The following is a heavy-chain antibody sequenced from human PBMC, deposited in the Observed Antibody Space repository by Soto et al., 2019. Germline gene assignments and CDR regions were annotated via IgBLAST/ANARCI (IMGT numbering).Heavy chain of an antibody. CDR3: ARAQHSIRYSGYVRFDY. V-gene: IGHV1-69*01. CDR2: IIPIFGTA. J-gene: IGHJ4*02. D-gene: IGHD5-12*01. Sequence: QVQLVQSGAEVKKPGSSVKVSCKASGGTFSSYAISWVRQAPGQGLEWMGGIIPIFGTANYAQKFQGRVTITADESTSTAYRELSSLRSEDTAVYYCARAQHSIRYSGYVRFDYWGQGTLVTVSS. CDR1: GGTFSSYA.